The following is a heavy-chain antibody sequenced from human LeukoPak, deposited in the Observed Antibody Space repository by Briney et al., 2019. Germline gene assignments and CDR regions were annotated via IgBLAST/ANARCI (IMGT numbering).Heavy chain of an antibody. Sequence: PSETLSLTCAVSGVSINTCCYYWTWLRQPPGKGLARIGYKYYSGSTRYNSSLRSRLTISLDTSKNQFSLRLTSVTAADTAVYYCARGRSYGFDFDSWGQGTLVIVSS. CDR1: GVSINTCCYY. J-gene: IGHJ4*02. CDR2: KYYSGST. CDR3: ARGRSYGFDFDS. V-gene: IGHV4-61*01. D-gene: IGHD5-18*01.